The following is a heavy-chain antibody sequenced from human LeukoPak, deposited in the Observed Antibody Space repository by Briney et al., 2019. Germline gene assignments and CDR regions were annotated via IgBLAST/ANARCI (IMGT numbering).Heavy chain of an antibody. CDR3: ARGRSGGDY. Sequence: GGSLRLSCAASGFTFSSYAMHWVRQAPGKGLEWVAVISYDGSNKYYADSVKGRFTISRDNSKNTLYLQMNSLRAEVTAVYYCARGRSGGDYWGQGTLVTVSS. V-gene: IGHV3-30-3*01. CDR2: ISYDGSNK. CDR1: GFTFSSYA. J-gene: IGHJ4*02.